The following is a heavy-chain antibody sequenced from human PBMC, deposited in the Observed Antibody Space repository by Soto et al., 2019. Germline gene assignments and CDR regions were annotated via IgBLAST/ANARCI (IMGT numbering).Heavy chain of an antibody. J-gene: IGHJ4*02. CDR3: ARDRDPYDSSGYYYFPD. D-gene: IGHD3-22*01. Sequence: QVQLVQSGAEVKKPGSSVKVSCKASGGTFSSYAISWVRQAPGQGLEWMGGIIPIFGTANYAQKFQGRVTITADESTSTAYMXXXSXXSEDTAVYYCARDRDPYDSSGYYYFPDWGQGTLVTVSS. V-gene: IGHV1-69*01. CDR2: IIPIFGTA. CDR1: GGTFSSYA.